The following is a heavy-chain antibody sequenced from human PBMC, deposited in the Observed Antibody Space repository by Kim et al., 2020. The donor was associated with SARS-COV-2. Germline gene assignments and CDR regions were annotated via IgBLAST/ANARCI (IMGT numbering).Heavy chain of an antibody. V-gene: IGHV7-4-1*02. J-gene: IGHJ6*02. CDR1: GYTFTSYA. Sequence: ASVKVSCKASGYTFTSYAMNWVRQAPGQGLEWMGWINTNTGNPTYAQGFTGRFVFSLDTSVSTAYLQNSRLKAEDTAVYYCASADLGYSSGWPYYSGMDVWGQGTTVTVSS. D-gene: IGHD6-19*01. CDR3: ASADLGYSSGWPYYSGMDV. CDR2: INTNTGNP.